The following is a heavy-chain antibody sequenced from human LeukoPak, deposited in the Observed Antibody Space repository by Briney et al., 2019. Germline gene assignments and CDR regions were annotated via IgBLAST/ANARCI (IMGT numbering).Heavy chain of an antibody. CDR2: IYPGDSDT. Sequence: GESLKISCKGSGYRFTSYWIGWVRQMPGKGLEWMGIIYPGDSDTRYSPSFQGQVTISADKSISTAYLQWSSLKASDTAMYYCARTGVTMVRGVIIPDYFDYWGQGTLVTVSS. D-gene: IGHD3-10*01. V-gene: IGHV5-51*01. CDR3: ARTGVTMVRGVIIPDYFDY. CDR1: GYRFTSYW. J-gene: IGHJ4*02.